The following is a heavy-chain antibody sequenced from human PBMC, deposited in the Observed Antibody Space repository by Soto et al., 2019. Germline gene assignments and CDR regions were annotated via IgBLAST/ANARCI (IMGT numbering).Heavy chain of an antibody. Sequence: ASVKVSCKASGYTFTSYGISWVRQAPGQGLEWMGWISAYNGNTNYAQKLQGRVTMTTDTSTSTAYMELRSLRSDDTAVYYCARIRYCSGGRCYSWALTDYYYGMDVWGQGTTVTVSS. CDR3: ARIRYCSGGRCYSWALTDYYYGMDV. V-gene: IGHV1-18*04. CDR1: GYTFTSYG. CDR2: ISAYNGNT. J-gene: IGHJ6*02. D-gene: IGHD2-15*01.